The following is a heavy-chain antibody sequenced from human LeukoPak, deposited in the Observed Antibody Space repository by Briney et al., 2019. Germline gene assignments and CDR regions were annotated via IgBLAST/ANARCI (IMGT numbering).Heavy chain of an antibody. D-gene: IGHD3-10*01. CDR1: GFTFSDYY. CDR3: ARGGGSGSYYNEYFDY. CDR2: ITSSGRTI. J-gene: IGHJ4*02. Sequence: GGSLRLSCAASGFTFSDYYMSWIRQAPGKGLEWVSYITSSGRTIYYADSVKGRFTISRDNAKNSLYLQMNSLRAEDTAVYYCARGGGSGSYYNEYFDYWGQGTLVTVSS. V-gene: IGHV3-11*04.